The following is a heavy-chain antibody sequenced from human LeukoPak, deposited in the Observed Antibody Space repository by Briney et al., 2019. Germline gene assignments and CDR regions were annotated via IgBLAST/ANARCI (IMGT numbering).Heavy chain of an antibody. CDR3: ARDSTDYSSGWFDN. D-gene: IGHD6-19*01. CDR1: GDSIRSYY. V-gene: IGHV4-4*07. Sequence: SETLSLTCIASGDSIRSYYWSWIRQPAGKGLEWIGRIYNSGSTNYNPSLKSRVTMSVDTSKNQFSLKLTSVTAADTAVYFCARDSTDYSSGWFDNWGQGILVTVSS. CDR2: IYNSGST. J-gene: IGHJ4*02.